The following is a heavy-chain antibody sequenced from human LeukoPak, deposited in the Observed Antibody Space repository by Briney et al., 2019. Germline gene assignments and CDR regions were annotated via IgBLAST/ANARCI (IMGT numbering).Heavy chain of an antibody. CDR1: GFTFSRSS. D-gene: IGHD1-26*01. CDR2: ISSSSITT. CDR3: ARSYGSGSYYAEGAFDI. V-gene: IGHV3-48*02. Sequence: GGSLRLSCAASGFTFSRSSMNWVRQAPGKGLEWLSYISSSSITTYYSDSVKGRFTISRDNAKNSLYLHMNSLRDEDTAVYYCARSYGSGSYYAEGAFDIWGQGTMVTVSS. J-gene: IGHJ3*02.